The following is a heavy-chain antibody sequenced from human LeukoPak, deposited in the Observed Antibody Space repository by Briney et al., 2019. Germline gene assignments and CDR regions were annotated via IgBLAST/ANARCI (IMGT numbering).Heavy chain of an antibody. V-gene: IGHV3-7*01. J-gene: IGHJ4*02. D-gene: IGHD2-2*01. CDR2: IEQDGSEK. Sequence: GGSLRLSCAASGFTFSSYRMSWVRQAPGKGLEWVANIEQDGSEKYYVDSVKGRFTISRDNAKNSLYLQMNSLRAEDTAVYYCRSCSSISCYSFDYWGQGTLVTVSS. CDR3: RSCSSISCYSFDY. CDR1: GFTFSSYR.